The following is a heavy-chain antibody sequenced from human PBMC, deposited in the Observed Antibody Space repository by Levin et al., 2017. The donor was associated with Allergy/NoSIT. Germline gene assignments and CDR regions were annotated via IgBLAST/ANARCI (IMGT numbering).Heavy chain of an antibody. V-gene: IGHV4-59*01. J-gene: IGHJ3*02. CDR1: GGSISSYY. CDR3: ARDGYNWQEWGRRTSGAFDI. CDR2: IYYSGST. Sequence: SQTLSLTCTVSGGSISSYYWSWIRQPPGKGLEWIGYIYYSGSTNYNPSLKSRVTISVDTSKNQFSLKLSSVTAADTAVYYCARDGYNWQEWGRRTSGAFDIWGQGTMVTVSS. D-gene: IGHD1-20*01.